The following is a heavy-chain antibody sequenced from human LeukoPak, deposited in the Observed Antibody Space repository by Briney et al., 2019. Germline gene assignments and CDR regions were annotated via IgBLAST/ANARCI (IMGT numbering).Heavy chain of an antibody. Sequence: SETLSLTCSVSGASISSSVYYWAWIRQPPGKGLEWIGTISYTGSTYYNPSLKSRVTISVDTSKNQFSLKLSSVTAADTAVHYCARLLWFGEPGFYFDYWGQGILVTVSS. D-gene: IGHD3-10*01. CDR1: GASISSSVYY. CDR2: ISYTGST. J-gene: IGHJ4*02. CDR3: ARLLWFGEPGFYFDY. V-gene: IGHV4-39*01.